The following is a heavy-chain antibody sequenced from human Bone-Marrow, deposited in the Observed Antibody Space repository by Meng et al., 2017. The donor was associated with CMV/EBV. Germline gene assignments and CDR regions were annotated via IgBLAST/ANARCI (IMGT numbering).Heavy chain of an antibody. CDR3: ARGRSSWYYFDY. D-gene: IGHD6-13*01. J-gene: IGHJ4*02. CDR2: IKQDGSEK. CDR1: GFPFISYS. Sequence: GGSLRLSCAASGFPFISYSMNWVRQAPGKGLEWVANIKQDGSEKYYVDSVKGRFTISRDNAKNSLYLQMNSLRAEDTAVYYCARGRSSWYYFDYWGQGTLVTVSS. V-gene: IGHV3-7*01.